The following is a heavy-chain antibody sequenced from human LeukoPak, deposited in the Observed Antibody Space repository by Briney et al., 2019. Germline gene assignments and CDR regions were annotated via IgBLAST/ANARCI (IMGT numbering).Heavy chain of an antibody. Sequence: PGGSLRLSCAVSGFRVSDYYMSWVRQDPGKGLEWVGLIRDSGEAFYADFARGRFAIPRDESENTLYLQMNSLRVQDTAVYFCARDRAANQDWVEFDPWGQGTPVIVSS. D-gene: IGHD3/OR15-3a*01. V-gene: IGHV3-66*03. J-gene: IGHJ5*02. CDR3: ARDRAANQDWVEFDP. CDR2: IRDSGEA. CDR1: GFRVSDYY.